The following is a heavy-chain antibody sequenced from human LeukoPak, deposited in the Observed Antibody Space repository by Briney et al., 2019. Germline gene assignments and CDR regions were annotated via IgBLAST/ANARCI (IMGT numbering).Heavy chain of an antibody. J-gene: IGHJ4*02. CDR2: IVGSGGAT. Sequence: GGSLRLSCAASGFTFSNYAMSWVRQAPGKGLEWVSAIVGSGGATYYADSVKGRFTISRDNSKNTLSLQLNSLRAEDTAVYYCAKAWGPNWGQGTLVTVSS. CDR1: GFTFSNYA. D-gene: IGHD7-27*01. CDR3: AKAWGPN. V-gene: IGHV3-23*01.